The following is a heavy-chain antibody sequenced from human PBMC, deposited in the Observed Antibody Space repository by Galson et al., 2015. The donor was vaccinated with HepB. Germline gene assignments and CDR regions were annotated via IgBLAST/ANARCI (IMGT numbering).Heavy chain of an antibody. CDR1: GFTFSSYA. V-gene: IGHV3-30*04. J-gene: IGHJ6*02. CDR2: ISYDGSNK. CDR3: ARDIVVVVAAYGMDV. Sequence: SLRLSCAASGFTFSSYAMHWVRQAPGKGLEWVAVISYDGSNKYYADSVKGRFTISRDNSKNTLYLQMNSLRAEDTAVYYCARDIVVVVAAYGMDVWGQGTTVTDSS. D-gene: IGHD2-15*01.